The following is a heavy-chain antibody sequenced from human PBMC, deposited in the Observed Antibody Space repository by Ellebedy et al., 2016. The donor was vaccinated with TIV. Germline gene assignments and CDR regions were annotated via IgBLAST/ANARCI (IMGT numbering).Heavy chain of an antibody. CDR1: GFTFSSYA. CDR2: ISDSGSST. D-gene: IGHD3-9*01. CDR3: ARAYDIPGGFDY. J-gene: IGHJ4*02. V-gene: IGHV3-23*01. Sequence: GGSLRLSCAASGFTFSSYAMSWVRQAPGKGLEWVSAISDSGSSTYYADSVKGRFTISRDNSKNTLYLQMNSLRAEDTAVYYCARAYDIPGGFDYWGQGTLVTVSS.